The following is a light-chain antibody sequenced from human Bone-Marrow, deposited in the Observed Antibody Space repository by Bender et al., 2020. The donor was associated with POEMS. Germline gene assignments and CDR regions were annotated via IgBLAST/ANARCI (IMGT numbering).Light chain of an antibody. Sequence: QSALTQPASVSGSPGQSITISCSGSSSDIGGYNYVSWYQQHPGEAPMVLIYDVNSRPSGVSHRFSGSRSGNTASLTISDLQAEDEAHYYCSSHTTSASPYLFGTGTKVTVL. CDR2: DVN. CDR1: SSDIGGYNY. CDR3: SSHTTSASPYL. V-gene: IGLV2-14*03. J-gene: IGLJ1*01.